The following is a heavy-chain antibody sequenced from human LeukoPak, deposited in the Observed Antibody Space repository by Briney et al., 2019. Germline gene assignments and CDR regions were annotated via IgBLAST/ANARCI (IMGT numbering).Heavy chain of an antibody. CDR1: GFTFGHYS. CDR3: ARAVPHFDY. J-gene: IGHJ4*02. Sequence: GGSLRLSCTTSGFTFGHYSVSWARQAPGRGREGVGLRRGKIFGETTEYAASVKGRFTFSRDDSKSIAYLQMNSLKTEDTAVYHCARAVPHFDYWGQGTLVTVSS. CDR2: RRGKIFGETT. V-gene: IGHV3-49*04.